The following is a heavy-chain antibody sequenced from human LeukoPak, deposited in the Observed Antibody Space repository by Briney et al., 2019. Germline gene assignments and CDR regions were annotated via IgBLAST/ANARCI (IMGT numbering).Heavy chain of an antibody. Sequence: GGSLRLSCAASGFTFSSYWMHWVRQAPGKGLVWVSRINSDGSSTSYADSVKGRFTISRDNSKNTLYLQMNSLRAEDTAVYYCAKVQGVKHYYGSGSYPWGQGTLVTVSS. J-gene: IGHJ4*02. CDR3: AKVQGVKHYYGSGSYP. V-gene: IGHV3-74*01. CDR1: GFTFSSYW. CDR2: INSDGSST. D-gene: IGHD3-10*01.